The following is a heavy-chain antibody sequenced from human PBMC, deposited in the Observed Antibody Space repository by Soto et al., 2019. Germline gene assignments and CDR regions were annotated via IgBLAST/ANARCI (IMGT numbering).Heavy chain of an antibody. V-gene: IGHV3-74*01. CDR1: GFTFSNYW. CDR3: ARGDCVGGPCYSLAGSFYYYMDV. CDR2: INSDGSVS. Sequence: VQLVESGGGLVQPGGSLRLSCAASGFTFSNYWMYWVRQAPGKGLVWVSRINSDGSVSSYADSVKGRLTISRDNVKNTLYLQMDSLRAEDTAVYYCARGDCVGGPCYSLAGSFYYYMDVWGKGTTVTVFS. D-gene: IGHD2-15*01. J-gene: IGHJ6*03.